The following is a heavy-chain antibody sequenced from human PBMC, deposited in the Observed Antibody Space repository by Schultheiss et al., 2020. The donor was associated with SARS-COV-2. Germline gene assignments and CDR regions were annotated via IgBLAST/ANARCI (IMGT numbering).Heavy chain of an antibody. D-gene: IGHD3-3*01. CDR2: MNPNSGNT. CDR1: GYTFTSYD. CDR3: ARVPPLEWLLSDSSREFDP. V-gene: IGHV1-8*01. Sequence: GESLKISCKASGYTFTSYDINWVRQATGQGLEWMGWMNPNSGNTGYAQKFQGRVTMTRNTSISTAYMELSSLRSEDTAVYYCARVPPLEWLLSDSSREFDPWGQGTLVTVSS. J-gene: IGHJ5*02.